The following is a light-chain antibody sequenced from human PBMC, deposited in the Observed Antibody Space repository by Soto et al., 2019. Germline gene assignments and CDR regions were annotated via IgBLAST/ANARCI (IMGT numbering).Light chain of an antibody. CDR1: QSISSW. V-gene: IGKV1-5*03. CDR2: KAS. J-gene: IGKJ1*01. CDR3: KQYGSSSPWT. Sequence: DIQMTQSPSTLSASVGDRVTITCWASQSISSWLAWYQQKPGKAPKLLIYKASSLETGVPSRFSGSGSGTEFTLIISSLQPDDFASYYCKQYGSSSPWTFGQGTKVEIK.